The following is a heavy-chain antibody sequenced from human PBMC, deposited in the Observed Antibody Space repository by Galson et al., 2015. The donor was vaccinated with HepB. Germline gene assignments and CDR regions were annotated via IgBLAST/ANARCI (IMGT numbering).Heavy chain of an antibody. J-gene: IGHJ4*02. D-gene: IGHD3-10*01. V-gene: IGHV1-46*01. CDR2: INPSGGST. Sequence: SVKVSCKASGYTFTSYYMHWVRQAPGQGLEWMGIINPSGGSTSYAQKFQGRVTMTRDTSTSTVYMELSSLRSEDTAVYSCASTPRSYYGSGRSYSWGQGTLVTVSS. CDR3: ASTPRSYYGSGRSYS. CDR1: GYTFTSYY.